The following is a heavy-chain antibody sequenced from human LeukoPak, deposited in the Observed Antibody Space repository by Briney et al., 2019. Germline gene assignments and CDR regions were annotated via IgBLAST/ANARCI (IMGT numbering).Heavy chain of an antibody. D-gene: IGHD2-8*01. V-gene: IGHV1-69*06. CDR3: ARRAYCTNGVCYPSYWFDP. CDR1: GGTFSSYA. Sequence: ASVKVSCKASGGTFSSYAISWVRQAPGQGLEWMGGIIPIFGTANYAQKFQGRVTITADKSTSTAYMELSSLRSEDTAVYYCARRAYCTNGVCYPSYWFDPWGQGTLVTVSS. J-gene: IGHJ5*02. CDR2: IIPIFGTA.